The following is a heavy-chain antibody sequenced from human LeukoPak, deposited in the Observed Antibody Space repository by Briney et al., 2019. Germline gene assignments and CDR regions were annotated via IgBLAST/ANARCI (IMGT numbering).Heavy chain of an antibody. D-gene: IGHD2-2*01. CDR3: ASSRTPRKYYYYYYMDV. Sequence: SETLSLTCAVYGGSFSGYYWSWIRQPPGKGLEWVGEINHSGSTNYNPSLKSRVTISVDTSKNQFSLKLSSVTAADTAVYYCASSRTPRKYYYYYYMDVWGKGTTVTVSS. J-gene: IGHJ6*03. V-gene: IGHV4-34*01. CDR1: GGSFSGYY. CDR2: INHSGST.